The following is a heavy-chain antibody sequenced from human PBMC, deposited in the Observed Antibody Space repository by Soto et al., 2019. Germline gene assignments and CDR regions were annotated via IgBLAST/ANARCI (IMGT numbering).Heavy chain of an antibody. V-gene: IGHV1-3*01. Sequence: ASVKVSCKASGYTFTSYAMHWVRQAPGQRLEWMGWINAGNGNTKYSQKFQGRVTITRDTSASTAYMELSRLRSDDTAVYYCAAGYSPPGSKTQNWFDPWGQRTPVTVSS. CDR3: AAGYSPPGSKTQNWFDP. D-gene: IGHD1-26*01. CDR1: GYTFTSYA. CDR2: INAGNGNT. J-gene: IGHJ5*02.